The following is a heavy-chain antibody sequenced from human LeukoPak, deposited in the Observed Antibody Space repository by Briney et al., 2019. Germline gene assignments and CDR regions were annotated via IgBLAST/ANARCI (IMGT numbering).Heavy chain of an antibody. CDR3: AKDLYDSSGYYYHGCFDY. CDR1: GFTFSSYA. V-gene: IGHV3-23*01. D-gene: IGHD3-22*01. Sequence: GGSLRLSCAASGFTFSSYAMSWVRQAPGKGLEWVSAISGSGGSTYYADSVKGRFTISRDNSKNTLYLQMNSLRAEDKAVYYCAKDLYDSSGYYYHGCFDYWGQGTLVTVSS. CDR2: ISGSGGST. J-gene: IGHJ4*02.